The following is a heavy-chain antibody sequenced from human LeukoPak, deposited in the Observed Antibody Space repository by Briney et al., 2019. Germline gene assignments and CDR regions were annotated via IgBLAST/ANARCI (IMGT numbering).Heavy chain of an antibody. CDR1: GGSISSYY. J-gene: IGHJ4*02. V-gene: IGHV4-59*08. D-gene: IGHD3-10*01. CDR2: IYYSGST. CDR3: ARHGSGFDY. Sequence: SQTLSLTCTVSGGSISSYYWSWIRQPPGKGLEWIGYIYYSGSTNYNPSLKSRVTISVDTSKNQFSLKLSSVTAADTAVYYCARHGSGFDYWGQGTLVTVSS.